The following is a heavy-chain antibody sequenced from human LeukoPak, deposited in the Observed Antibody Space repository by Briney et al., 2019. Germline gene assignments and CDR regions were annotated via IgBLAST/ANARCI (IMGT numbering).Heavy chain of an antibody. CDR3: ARVRGSYYYYGMDV. J-gene: IGHJ6*02. D-gene: IGHD2-15*01. Sequence: ASVKVSCKASGYTFSSYDINWVRQATGQGLEWLGWMNPNSGNTGYARKFQGRVTMTRNTSISTAYTELSSLRSEDTAVYYCARVRGSYYYYGMDVWGQGTTVTVSS. V-gene: IGHV1-8*01. CDR1: GYTFSSYD. CDR2: MNPNSGNT.